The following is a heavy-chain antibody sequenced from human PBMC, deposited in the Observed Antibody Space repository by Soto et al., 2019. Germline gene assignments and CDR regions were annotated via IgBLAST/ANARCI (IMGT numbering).Heavy chain of an antibody. CDR3: AKDPDTYSSSWYPPGDYYYYGMDV. J-gene: IGHJ6*02. V-gene: IGHV3-23*01. CDR1: GFPFSSYA. CDR2: ISGSGGST. D-gene: IGHD6-13*01. Sequence: PGGSLRLSCAASGFPFSSYAMSWVRQAPGKGLEWVSAISGSGGSTYYADSVKGRFTISRDNSKNTLYLQMNSLRAEDTAVYYCAKDPDTYSSSWYPPGDYYYYGMDVWGQGTTVTVSS.